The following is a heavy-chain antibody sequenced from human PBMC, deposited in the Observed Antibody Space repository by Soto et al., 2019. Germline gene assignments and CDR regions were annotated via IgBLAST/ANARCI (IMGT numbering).Heavy chain of an antibody. CDR3: AKEIAVAGDFDY. CDR1: GFTFNNYG. J-gene: IGHJ4*01. V-gene: IGHV3-30*18. D-gene: IGHD6-19*01. Sequence: HPGGSLRLSCVASGFTFNNYGIHWVRQPPGKGLEWVTVISSDGNTKYYADSVKGRFTISRDNSKNTLYLQMDSLRPEDTAVYYCAKEIAVAGDFDYWGHGTLVTVSS. CDR2: ISSDGNTK.